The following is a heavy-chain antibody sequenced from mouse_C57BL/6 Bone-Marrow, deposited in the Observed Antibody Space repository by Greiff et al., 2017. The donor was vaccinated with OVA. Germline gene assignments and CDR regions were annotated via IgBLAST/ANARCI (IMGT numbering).Heavy chain of an antibody. CDR1: GFNIKDDY. CDR3: TTTPEWSMDY. D-gene: IGHD1-3*01. J-gene: IGHJ4*01. CDR2: IDPGNGDT. Sequence: VQLQQSGAELVRPGASVKMSCTASGFNIKDDYMHWVKQRPEQGLEWIGWIDPGNGDTDYDSKFQGKATITADTSSNTAYLQLSSLTSEDTAVYCCTTTPEWSMDYWGRGPSVTVSA. V-gene: IGHV14-4*01.